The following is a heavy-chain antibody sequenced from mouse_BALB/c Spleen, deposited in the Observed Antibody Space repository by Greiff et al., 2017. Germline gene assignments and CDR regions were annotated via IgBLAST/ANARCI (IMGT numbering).Heavy chain of an antibody. CDR3: ARDDYDGYYAMDY. Sequence: EVKLQQSGPELVKPGASVKISCKASGYTFTDYNMHWVKQSHGKSLEWIGYIYPYNGGTGYNQKFKSKATLTVDNSSSTAYMELRSLTSEDSAVYYCARDDYDGYYAMDYWGQGTSVTVSS. CDR1: GYTFTDYN. V-gene: IGHV1S29*02. D-gene: IGHD2-4*01. CDR2: IYPYNGGT. J-gene: IGHJ4*01.